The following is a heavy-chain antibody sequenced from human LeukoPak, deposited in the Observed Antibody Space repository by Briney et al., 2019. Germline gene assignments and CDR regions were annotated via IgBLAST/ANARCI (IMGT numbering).Heavy chain of an antibody. V-gene: IGHV4-38-2*02. J-gene: IGHJ4*02. CDR3: ARGPSSGFDY. CDR2: IYHSGST. CDR1: GYSISSGYY. Sequence: SETLSLTCTVSGYSISSGYYWGWIRQPPGKGLEWIGSIYHSGSTYYNPSLKSRVTISVDTSKNQFSLKLSSVTAADTAVYYCARGPSSGFDYWGQGTLVTVSS. D-gene: IGHD6-6*01.